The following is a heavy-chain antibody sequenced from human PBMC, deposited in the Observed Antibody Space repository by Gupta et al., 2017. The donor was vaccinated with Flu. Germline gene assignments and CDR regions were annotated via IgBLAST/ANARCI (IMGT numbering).Heavy chain of an antibody. CDR3: ARRRMRIAAADLDY. J-gene: IGHJ4*02. CDR2: ISSSSSYI. Sequence: EVQLVESGGGLVKPGGSLRLSCAASGFTFSSYSMNWVRQAPGKGLEWVSSISSSSSYIYYADSVKGRFTISRDNAKNSLYLQMNSLRAEDTAVYYCARRRMRIAAADLDYWGQGTLVTVSS. CDR1: GFTFSSYS. D-gene: IGHD6-13*01. V-gene: IGHV3-21*01.